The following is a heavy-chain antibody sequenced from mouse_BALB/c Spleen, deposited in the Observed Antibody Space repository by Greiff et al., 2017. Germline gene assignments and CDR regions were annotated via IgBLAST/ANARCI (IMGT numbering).Heavy chain of an antibody. CDR2: INPYNGAT. J-gene: IGHJ4*01. CDR3: ARSHGTRTLYYAMDY. V-gene: IGHV1-31*01. CDR1: GYSFTGYY. D-gene: IGHD2-1*01. Sequence: VQLQQSGPELVKPGASVKISCKASGYSFTGYYMHWVKQSHVKSLEWIGRINPYNGATSYNQNFKDKASLTVDKSSSTAYMELHSLTSEDSAVYYCARSHGTRTLYYAMDYGGQGTSVTVSS.